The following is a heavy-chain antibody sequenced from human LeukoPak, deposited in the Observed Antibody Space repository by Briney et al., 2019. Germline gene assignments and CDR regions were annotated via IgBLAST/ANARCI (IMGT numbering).Heavy chain of an antibody. CDR3: ARDLYVYMDV. CDR2: INHSGST. D-gene: IGHD3-16*01. CDR1: GGSFSGYY. Sequence: SETLSLTCAVYGGSFSGYYWSWIRQPPGKGLEWIGEINHSGSTNYNPSLKSRVTISVDTSKNQFSLKLSSVTAADTAVYYCARDLYVYMDVWGKGTTVTVSS. J-gene: IGHJ6*03. V-gene: IGHV4-34*01.